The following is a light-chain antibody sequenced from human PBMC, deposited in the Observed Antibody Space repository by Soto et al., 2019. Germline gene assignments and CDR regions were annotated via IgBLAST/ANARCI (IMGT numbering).Light chain of an antibody. CDR2: GAS. CDR1: QSVSSSY. V-gene: IGKV3-20*01. J-gene: IGKJ5*01. CDR3: QEFGGSPSST. Sequence: EIVLTQSPCTLSLSPGERATLSCGASQSVSSSYLAWYQPKPGQAPRLLIYGASSRATGIPDRCSGSGSGRYFTPTISRLEPEAFAVYYCQEFGGSPSSTFGQGTRLEIK.